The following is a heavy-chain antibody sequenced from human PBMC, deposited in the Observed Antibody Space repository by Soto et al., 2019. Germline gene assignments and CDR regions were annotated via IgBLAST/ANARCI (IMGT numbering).Heavy chain of an antibody. V-gene: IGHV3-49*04. CDR2: IRSKAYGGTT. CDR3: XRPRDLLSYYYYYGMDV. CDR1: GFTFGYYA. Sequence: PGGSLRLSCTASGFTFGYYAMSWVRQAPGKGLEWVGFIRSKAYGGTTEYAASVKGRFTISRDDSKSIAYLQMNSLKTEDTAVYYCXRPRDLLSYYYYYGMDVWGQGTTVTVSS. D-gene: IGHD3-10*01. J-gene: IGHJ6*02.